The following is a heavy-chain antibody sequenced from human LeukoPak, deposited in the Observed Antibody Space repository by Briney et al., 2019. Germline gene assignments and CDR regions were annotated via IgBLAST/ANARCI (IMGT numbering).Heavy chain of an antibody. CDR3: ARDPTAMVRYHYFDY. D-gene: IGHD3-10*01. CDR2: ISYGGSNK. V-gene: IGHV3-30*04. J-gene: IGHJ4*02. Sequence: PGGSLRLSCAASGFTFSSYAMHWVRQAPGKGLEWVAVISYGGSNKYYADSVKGRFTISRDNSKNTLYLQMNSLRAEDTAVYYCARDPTAMVRYHYFDYWGQGTLVTVSS. CDR1: GFTFSSYA.